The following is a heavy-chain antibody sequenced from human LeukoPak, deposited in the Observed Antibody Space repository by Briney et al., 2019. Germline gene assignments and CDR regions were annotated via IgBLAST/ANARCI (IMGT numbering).Heavy chain of an antibody. CDR2: IYYSGST. V-gene: IGHV4-31*03. D-gene: IGHD1-26*01. CDR1: GGSISSGGYY. Sequence: SETLSLTCTVSGGSISSGGYYWSWIRQHPGKGLEWIGYIYYSGSTYYNPSLKSRVTISVDTSKNQFSLKLSSVTAADTAVYYCARDYQRSVGAFDYWGQGTLVTVSS. J-gene: IGHJ4*02. CDR3: ARDYQRSVGAFDY.